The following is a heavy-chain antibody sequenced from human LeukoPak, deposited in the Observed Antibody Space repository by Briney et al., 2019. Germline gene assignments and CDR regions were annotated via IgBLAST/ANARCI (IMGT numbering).Heavy chain of an antibody. CDR3: AKVDSSGWQNIDY. J-gene: IGHJ4*02. D-gene: IGHD6-19*01. CDR1: GFTFSGYV. CDR2: ITYNGSEK. V-gene: IGHV3-30*18. Sequence: GRSLRLSCAASGFTFSGYVMHWVRQAPGQGLEWVAVITYNGSEKYYADSVEGRFTISRDNSKNTLYLQMNSLRAEDTAVYYCAKVDSSGWQNIDYWGQGTLVTVSS.